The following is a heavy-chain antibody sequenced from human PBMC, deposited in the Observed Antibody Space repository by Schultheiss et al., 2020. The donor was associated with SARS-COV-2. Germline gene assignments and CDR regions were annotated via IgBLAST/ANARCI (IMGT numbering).Heavy chain of an antibody. CDR1: GYSFTSYW. D-gene: IGHD6-6*01. Sequence: GGSLRLSCKGSGYSFTSYWIGWVRQTPGKGLEWMGIIYPGDSDTRYSPSFQGQVTISADKSISTAYLQWSSLKASDTAMYYCARPSSAMDPPDYWGQGTLVTVSS. CDR2: IYPGDSDT. CDR3: ARPSSAMDPPDY. V-gene: IGHV5-51*01. J-gene: IGHJ4*02.